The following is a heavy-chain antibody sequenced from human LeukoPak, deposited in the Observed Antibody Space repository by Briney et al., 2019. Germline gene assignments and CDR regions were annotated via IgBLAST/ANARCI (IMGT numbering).Heavy chain of an antibody. D-gene: IGHD1-1*01. V-gene: IGHV3-66*01. CDR1: GFTVSSNY. Sequence: QSGGSLRLSCAASGFTVSSNYMSWVRQAPGKGLEWVSVIYSGGSTYYADSVKGRFTISRDDSKNTLYLQMNSLRAEDTAVYYCARDLGTGTTDYWGQGTLVTVSS. CDR2: IYSGGST. CDR3: ARDLGTGTTDY. J-gene: IGHJ4*02.